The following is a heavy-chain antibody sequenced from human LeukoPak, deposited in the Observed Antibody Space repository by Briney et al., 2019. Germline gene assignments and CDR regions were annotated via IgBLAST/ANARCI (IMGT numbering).Heavy chain of an antibody. V-gene: IGHV4-34*01. CDR3: AIALAAAGNY. CDR2: INHSGST. J-gene: IGHJ4*02. Sequence: SETLSLTCAVYGGSFSGYYWSWIRQPPGKGLEWIGEINHSGSTNYNPSLKSRVTISVDTSKNQFSLKLSSVTAADTAVYYCAIALAAAGNYWGQGTLVTVSS. CDR1: GGSFSGYY. D-gene: IGHD6-13*01.